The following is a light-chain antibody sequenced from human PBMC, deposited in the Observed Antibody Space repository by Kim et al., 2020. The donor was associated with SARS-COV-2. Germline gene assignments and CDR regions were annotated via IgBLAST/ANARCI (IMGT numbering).Light chain of an antibody. CDR1: CRDVGEYNY. J-gene: IGLJ3*02. CDR3: SSFALSNIV. V-gene: IGLV2-8*01. CDR2: EVN. Sequence: PGPAVTTSCTETCRDVGEYNYVSWYQLHPGTAPKPIIHEVNKLPSGFPDRFSGSKSGNTASLTVSGLQAEDEADYYCSSFALSNIVFGGGTQLTVL.